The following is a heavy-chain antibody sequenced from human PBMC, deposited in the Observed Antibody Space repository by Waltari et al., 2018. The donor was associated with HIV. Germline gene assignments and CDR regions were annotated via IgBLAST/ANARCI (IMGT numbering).Heavy chain of an antibody. V-gene: IGHV1-2*02. D-gene: IGHD2-15*01. Sequence: QVQLVQSGAEVKKPGASVKVSCKASGYTFTGYYMHWVRQAPGQGLEWMGWINPNSGGTNYAQKLHGRVTMTRDTSISTAYMELSRLRSDDTAVYYCARTFLYCSGGTCYFDYWGQGTLVTVSS. CDR3: ARTFLYCSGGTCYFDY. J-gene: IGHJ4*02. CDR1: GYTFTGYY. CDR2: INPNSGGT.